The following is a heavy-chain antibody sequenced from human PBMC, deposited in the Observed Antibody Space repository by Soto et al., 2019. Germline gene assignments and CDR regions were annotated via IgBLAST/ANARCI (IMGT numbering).Heavy chain of an antibody. CDR1: GYSFTSYW. J-gene: IGHJ3*02. V-gene: IGHV5-10-1*01. D-gene: IGHD5-12*01. CDR2: IDPSDSYT. Sequence: PGESLKISCKGSGYSFTSYWISWVRQMPGKGLEWMGRIDPSDSYTNYSPSFQGHVTISADKSISTAYLQWSSLKASDTAMYYCARWKRDGYNSSGFDIWGQGTMVTVS. CDR3: ARWKRDGYNSSGFDI.